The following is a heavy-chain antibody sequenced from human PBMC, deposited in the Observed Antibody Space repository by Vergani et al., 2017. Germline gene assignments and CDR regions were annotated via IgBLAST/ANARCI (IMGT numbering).Heavy chain of an antibody. CDR1: GFTFGVSN. D-gene: IGHD4-23*01. Sequence: EVRLVESGGGLLQPGTSLRLSCSASGFTFGVSNMNWVRQAPGKGLEWVSSISGSSRTIFYADSVKGRFTISRDKAKNSLFLQMSSLRVEDTAVYYCAREIAGNVMASWGQGTLVTVSS. CDR2: ISGSSRTI. CDR3: AREIAGNVMAS. V-gene: IGHV3-48*01. J-gene: IGHJ5*02.